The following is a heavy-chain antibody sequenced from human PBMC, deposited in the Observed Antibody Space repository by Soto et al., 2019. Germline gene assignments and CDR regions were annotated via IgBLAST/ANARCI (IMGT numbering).Heavy chain of an antibody. D-gene: IGHD1-26*01. Sequence: QVQLQESGPGLVKPSQTLSLTCTVSGGSISSGGYYWSWIRQHPGKGLEWIGYIYYSGSTYYNPSLRSRVTRSVDASKNQFSLTLGSVTAADTAVYSCAGIYSGSPGGTLRYWGQGTLVTVSS. CDR2: IYYSGST. V-gene: IGHV4-31*03. J-gene: IGHJ4*02. CDR1: GGSISSGGYY. CDR3: AGIYSGSPGGTLRY.